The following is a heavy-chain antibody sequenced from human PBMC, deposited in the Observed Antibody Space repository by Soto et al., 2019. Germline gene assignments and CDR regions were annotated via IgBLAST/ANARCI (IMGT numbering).Heavy chain of an antibody. V-gene: IGHV3-7*01. D-gene: IGHD3-10*01. Sequence: PASGFTFSSYWMSWVRQAPGKGLEWVANIKEDGSEKNYVDSVKGQFTISRDNAKNSLYLQMNSLRAEDTAVYYCAREMYYYGSGDYWGQGTLVTVSS. CDR1: GFTFSSYW. J-gene: IGHJ4*02. CDR2: IKEDGSEK. CDR3: AREMYYYGSGDY.